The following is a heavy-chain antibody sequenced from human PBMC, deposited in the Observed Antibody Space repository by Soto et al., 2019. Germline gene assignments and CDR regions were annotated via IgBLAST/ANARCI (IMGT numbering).Heavy chain of an antibody. J-gene: IGHJ4*02. Sequence: SETLSLTCAVYGGSFSGYYWSWIRQPPGKGLEWIGEINHSGSTNYNPSLKRRVTISVDTSKNQFSLKLSSVTAADTAVYYCARGKLSDYVWGSYRYLFDYWGQGTVVTGSS. CDR2: INHSGST. D-gene: IGHD3-16*02. CDR3: ARGKLSDYVWGSYRYLFDY. CDR1: GGSFSGYY. V-gene: IGHV4-34*01.